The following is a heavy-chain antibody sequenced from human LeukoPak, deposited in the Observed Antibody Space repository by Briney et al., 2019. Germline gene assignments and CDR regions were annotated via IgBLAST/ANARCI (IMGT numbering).Heavy chain of an antibody. D-gene: IGHD3-3*01. CDR3: ARGRIYDFWSGYPAPGYFDL. V-gene: IGHV4-34*01. CDR1: GGSFSGYY. J-gene: IGHJ2*01. Sequence: PSETLSLTCAVYGGSFSGYYWSWIRQPPGKGLEWIGEINHSGSTNYNPSLTSRVTISVDTSKNQFSLKLSSVTAADTAVYYCARGRIYDFWSGYPAPGYFDLWGRGTLVTVSS. CDR2: INHSGST.